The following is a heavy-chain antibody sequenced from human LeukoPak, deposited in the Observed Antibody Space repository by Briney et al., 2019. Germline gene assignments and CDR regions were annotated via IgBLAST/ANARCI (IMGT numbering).Heavy chain of an antibody. CDR1: GFTFSSYA. CDR2: VRSDGSDK. J-gene: IGHJ4*02. V-gene: IGHV3-30*02. D-gene: IGHD2-21*02. Sequence: PGGSLRLSCAASGFTFSSYAIHWVRQAPGKGLEWVTFVRSDGSDKYYADSVKGRFTFSRDNSKNTVYLQMNSLRPEDTAVYYCVRDRDWAFDYWGQGSLVTVSS. CDR3: VRDRDWAFDY.